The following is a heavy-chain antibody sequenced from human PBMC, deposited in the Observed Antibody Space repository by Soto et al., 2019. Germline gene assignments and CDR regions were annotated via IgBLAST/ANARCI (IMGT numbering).Heavy chain of an antibody. V-gene: IGHV6-1*01. CDR2: TYYRSKWYN. D-gene: IGHD1-26*01. Sequence: SQTLSLTCGISGDSVSSNSAAWNWLRQSPSRGLEWLGRTYYRSKWYNDYAVSVESRITINPDSSKNHFSLQLNFVTPEDTAVYFCARGEQYSGRIFDYWGQGTLVTVSS. CDR3: ARGEQYSGRIFDY. CDR1: GDSVSSNSAA. J-gene: IGHJ4*02.